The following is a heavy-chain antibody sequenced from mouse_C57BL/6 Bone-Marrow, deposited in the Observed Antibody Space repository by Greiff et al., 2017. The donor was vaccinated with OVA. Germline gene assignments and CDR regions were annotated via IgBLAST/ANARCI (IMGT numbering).Heavy chain of an antibody. Sequence: EVKLQESGPGLVKPSQSLSLTCSVTGYSITSGYYWNWIRQFPGNKLEWMGYISYDGSNNYNPSLKNRISITRDTSKNQFFLKLNSVTTEDTATYYCARDYYYGSSSFAYWGQGTLVTVSA. D-gene: IGHD1-1*01. CDR3: ARDYYYGSSSFAY. CDR2: ISYDGSN. V-gene: IGHV3-6*01. CDR1: GYSITSGYY. J-gene: IGHJ3*01.